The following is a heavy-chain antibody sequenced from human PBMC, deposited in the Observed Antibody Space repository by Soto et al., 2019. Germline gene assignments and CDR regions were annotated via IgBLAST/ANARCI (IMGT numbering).Heavy chain of an antibody. Sequence: EVQLLESGGGLVQPGGSLRLSCAASGFTFSSYAMSWVRQAPGKGLEWVSAISGSGGSTYYADSVKGRFTISRDNSKNPLYLQRNSLRAEDTAVYYCAKDQIRLAVAGKDYWGQGTLVTVSS. CDR1: GFTFSSYA. CDR2: ISGSGGST. CDR3: AKDQIRLAVAGKDY. J-gene: IGHJ4*02. D-gene: IGHD6-13*01. V-gene: IGHV3-23*01.